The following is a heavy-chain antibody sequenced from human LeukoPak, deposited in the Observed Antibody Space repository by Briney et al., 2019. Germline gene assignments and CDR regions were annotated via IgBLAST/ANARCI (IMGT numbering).Heavy chain of an antibody. CDR1: GGSISTSNYY. V-gene: IGHV4-39*01. D-gene: IGHD3-22*01. Sequence: SETLSLTCTVSGGSISTSNYYWGWIRQPPGKGLEWIASIYYGGNTYYNLSLKSRVTISVDTSKNQFSLKLNSVTAADTAVYYCARHDSSGPYNAFDIWGQGTMVTVSS. CDR2: IYYGGNT. J-gene: IGHJ3*02. CDR3: ARHDSSGPYNAFDI.